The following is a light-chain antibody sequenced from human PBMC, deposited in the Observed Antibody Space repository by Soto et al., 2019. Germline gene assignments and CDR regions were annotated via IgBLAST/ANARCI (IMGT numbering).Light chain of an antibody. CDR3: QQYGSSPLIS. CDR1: QSVRSN. V-gene: IGKV3-15*01. J-gene: IGKJ5*01. CDR2: GAS. Sequence: EVVMTQSPATLSVSPGERVTLSCRASQSVRSNLAWYQQKPGQSPRLLIYGASTRATGIPDRFSGSGSGRDFTLTISGLEPEDFAVYYCQQYGSSPLISFGQGTRLEIK.